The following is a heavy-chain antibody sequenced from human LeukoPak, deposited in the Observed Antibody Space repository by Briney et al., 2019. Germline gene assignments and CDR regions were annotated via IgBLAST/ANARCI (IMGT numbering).Heavy chain of an antibody. CDR1: GFTVGSNY. CDR3: ASEAKNYYGSGSYYTDY. V-gene: IGHV3-66*01. J-gene: IGHJ4*02. Sequence: GGSLRLSCAASGFTVGSNYMSWVRQAPGKGLEWVSVIYSGGSTYYADSVKGRFTISRDNSKNTLYLQMNSLRAEDTAVYYCASEAKNYYGSGSYYTDYWGQGTLVTVSS. CDR2: IYSGGST. D-gene: IGHD3-10*01.